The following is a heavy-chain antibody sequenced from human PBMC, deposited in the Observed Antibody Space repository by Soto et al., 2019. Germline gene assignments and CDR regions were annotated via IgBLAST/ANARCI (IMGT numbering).Heavy chain of an antibody. D-gene: IGHD2-2*01. J-gene: IGHJ4*02. V-gene: IGHV3-30-3*01. CDR3: ARDSGAGCSSTSCFGPLFDY. Sequence: QVQLVESGGGVVQPGRSLRLSCAASGFTFSSYAMHWVRQAPGKGLEWVAVISYDGSNKYYADSVKGRFTISRDNSKNTLYLQMNSLRAEDTAVYYCARDSGAGCSSTSCFGPLFDYWGQGTLVTVSS. CDR2: ISYDGSNK. CDR1: GFTFSSYA.